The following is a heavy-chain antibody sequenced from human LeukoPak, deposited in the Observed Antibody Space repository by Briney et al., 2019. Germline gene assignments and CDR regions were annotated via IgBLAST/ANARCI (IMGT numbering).Heavy chain of an antibody. D-gene: IGHD4-17*01. V-gene: IGHV4-61*01. CDR1: GGSLSSGTYY. Sequence: SETLSLTCTVSGGSLSSGTYYWSWLRQPPGKGLEWIGYIYYSGSTNYNPSLKSRVTISVDTSRNQFSLKLSSVTAADTAMYYCARERYGDSVDYWGQGTLVTVSS. CDR2: IYYSGST. J-gene: IGHJ4*02. CDR3: ARERYGDSVDY.